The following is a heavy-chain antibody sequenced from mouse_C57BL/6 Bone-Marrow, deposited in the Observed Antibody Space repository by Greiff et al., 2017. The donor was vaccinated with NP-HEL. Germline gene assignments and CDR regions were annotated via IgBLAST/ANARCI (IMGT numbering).Heavy chain of an antibody. D-gene: IGHD2-1*01. CDR1: GFNIKDDY. Sequence: VQLKQSGAELVRPGASVKLSCTASGFNIKDDYMHWVKQRPEQGLEWIGWLDPENGDTEYASKFQGKATITADTSSNTAYLQLSSLTSEDTAVYYCTTDLLSHWGQGTLVTVSA. CDR2: LDPENGDT. V-gene: IGHV14-4*01. J-gene: IGHJ3*01. CDR3: TTDLLSH.